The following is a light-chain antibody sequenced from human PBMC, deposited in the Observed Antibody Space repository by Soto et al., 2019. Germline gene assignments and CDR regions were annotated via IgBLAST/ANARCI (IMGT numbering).Light chain of an antibody. CDR1: QSVSSN. V-gene: IGKV3-15*01. J-gene: IGKJ1*01. CDR2: GAS. Sequence: EIVMTQSPATLSVSPGERATLSCRASQSVSSNLAWYQQKPGQAPRLLIYGASTRATGNPARFSGSGSGTEFTLTISSLQSEDFAVYYCQQYNEWPPWTLGQGTKVEIK. CDR3: QQYNEWPPWT.